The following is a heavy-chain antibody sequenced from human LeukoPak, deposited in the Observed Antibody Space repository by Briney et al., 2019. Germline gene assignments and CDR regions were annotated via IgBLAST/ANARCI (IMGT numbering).Heavy chain of an antibody. D-gene: IGHD4-11*01. Sequence: GGSLRLSCAASEFSFSDSWMTWVSKAPGKGLEWVASIKYDGRGIQYVDSVKGRFTISRDNAKRSLYLEMTSLKVEDTAVFYCARDPYKNKDYSNYGAFDIWGQGTMVTVSS. CDR1: EFSFSDSW. CDR3: ARDPYKNKDYSNYGAFDI. CDR2: IKYDGRGI. V-gene: IGHV3-7*01. J-gene: IGHJ3*02.